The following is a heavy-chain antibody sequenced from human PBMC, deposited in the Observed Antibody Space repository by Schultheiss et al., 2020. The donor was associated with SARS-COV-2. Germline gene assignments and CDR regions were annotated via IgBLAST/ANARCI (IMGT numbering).Heavy chain of an antibody. CDR1: GGSISSSSYY. CDR2: IYYSGST. J-gene: IGHJ6*02. Sequence: SETLSLTCTVSGGSISSSSYYWGWIRQPPGKGLEWIGSIYYSGSTNYNPSLKSRVTISVDTSKNQFSLKLSSVTAADTAVYYCARIPEVRASSWYSIKTYYYYGMDVWGQGTTVTVSS. V-gene: IGHV4-39*07. D-gene: IGHD6-13*01. CDR3: ARIPEVRASSWYSIKTYYYYGMDV.